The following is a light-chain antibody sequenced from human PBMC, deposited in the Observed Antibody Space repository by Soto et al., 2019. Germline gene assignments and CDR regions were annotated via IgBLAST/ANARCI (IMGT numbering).Light chain of an antibody. CDR3: SLYTTSSTYV. J-gene: IGLJ1*01. Sequence: QSVLTQPPSVSGSPGQSVTISCTGTSSDVGSYNRVSWYQQTPGTAPKLMIYEVSNRPSGRPDRFSGSKSGNTASLTISGLQAEDEADYYCSLYTTSSTYVFGTGTKLTVL. CDR1: SSDVGSYNR. V-gene: IGLV2-18*01. CDR2: EVS.